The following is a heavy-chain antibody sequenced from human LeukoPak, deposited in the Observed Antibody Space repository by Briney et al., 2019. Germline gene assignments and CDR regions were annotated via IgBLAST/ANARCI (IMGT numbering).Heavy chain of an antibody. D-gene: IGHD3-22*01. CDR2: ISSSGSTI. CDR3: ARDRDYDDSSGLDY. Sequence: GGSLRLSCAASGFTFSSYEMNWVRQAPGKGLEWVSYISSSGSTIYYADSVKGRFTISRDNSKNTLYLQMNSLRVEDTAMYYCARDRDYDDSSGLDYWGQGTLVTVSS. V-gene: IGHV3-48*03. J-gene: IGHJ4*02. CDR1: GFTFSSYE.